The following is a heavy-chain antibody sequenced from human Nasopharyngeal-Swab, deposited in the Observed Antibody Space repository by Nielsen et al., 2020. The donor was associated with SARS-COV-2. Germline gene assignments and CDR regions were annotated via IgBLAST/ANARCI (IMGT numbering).Heavy chain of an antibody. CDR1: GFTFTSSA. J-gene: IGHJ5*02. Sequence: SVKVSCKASGFTFTSSAMQWVRQARGQRLEWIGWIVVGSGNTNYAQKFQERVTITRDMSTSTAYMELRSLRSEDTAVYYCARGGSSLGANLEDPWGQGTLVIVSS. CDR2: IVVGSGNT. D-gene: IGHD3-16*01. V-gene: IGHV1-58*02. CDR3: ARGGSSLGANLEDP.